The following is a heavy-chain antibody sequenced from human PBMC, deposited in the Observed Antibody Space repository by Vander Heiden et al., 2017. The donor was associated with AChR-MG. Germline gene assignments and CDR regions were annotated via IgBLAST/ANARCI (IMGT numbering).Heavy chain of an antibody. CDR3: AKTLRFLEWNQFDY. D-gene: IGHD3-3*01. CDR2: ISWNSGSI. CDR1: GFPFDDYA. Sequence: EVQLVESGGGLVQPGRSLGLSCGASGFPFDDYAMHWVRQAPGKGLEWVSGISWNSGSIGYADSVKGRFTISRDNAKNSLYLQMNSLRAEDTALYYCAKTLRFLEWNQFDYWGQGTLVTVSS. J-gene: IGHJ4*02. V-gene: IGHV3-9*01.